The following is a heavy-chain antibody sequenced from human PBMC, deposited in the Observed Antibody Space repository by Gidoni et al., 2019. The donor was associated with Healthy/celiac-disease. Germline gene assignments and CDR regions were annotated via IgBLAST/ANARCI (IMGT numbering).Heavy chain of an antibody. J-gene: IGHJ5*02. V-gene: IGHV1-69*01. CDR2: IIPIFGTA. CDR3: SRDQDNWFDP. CDR1: GGTFSSYA. Sequence: QAQLVPSGAEVKQPGSSVKVSCTASGGTFSSYAISWVRQAPGQGLEWMGGIIPIFGTANYAKKFQGRVTITADESTSTAYMELSSLRSEDTAVYYCSRDQDNWFDPWGQGTLVTVSA.